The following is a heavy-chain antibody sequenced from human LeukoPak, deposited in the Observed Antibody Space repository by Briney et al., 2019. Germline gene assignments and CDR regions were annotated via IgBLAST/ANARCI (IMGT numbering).Heavy chain of an antibody. J-gene: IGHJ4*02. CDR3: ARKGLRSGYVPLDY. V-gene: IGHV4-4*02. D-gene: IGHD3-3*01. CDR1: GDSISSNSW. Sequence: SETLSLTCAVSGDSISSNSWWSWVRLPPGKGLEWIGEIYHSGSTNYNPSLKSRVTMSVDKSKNQFSLKLRSVTAAGTAVYYCARKGLRSGYVPLDYWGQGTLVTVSS. CDR2: IYHSGST.